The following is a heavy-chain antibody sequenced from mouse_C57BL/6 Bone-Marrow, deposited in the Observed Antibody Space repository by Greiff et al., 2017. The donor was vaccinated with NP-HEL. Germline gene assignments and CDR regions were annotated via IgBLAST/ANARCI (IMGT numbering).Heavy chain of an antibody. Sequence: EVKLMESGGGLVKPGGSLKLSCAASGFTFSDYGMHWVRQAPEKGLEWVAYISSGSSTIYYADTVKGRFTISRDNAKNTLFLQMTSLRSEDTAMYYCARGGNGSSYWYFDVWGTGTTVTVSS. V-gene: IGHV5-17*01. J-gene: IGHJ1*03. D-gene: IGHD1-1*01. CDR1: GFTFSDYG. CDR3: ARGGNGSSYWYFDV. CDR2: ISSGSSTI.